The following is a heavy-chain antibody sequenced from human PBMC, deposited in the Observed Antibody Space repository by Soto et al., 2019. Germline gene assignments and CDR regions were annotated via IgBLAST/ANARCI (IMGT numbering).Heavy chain of an antibody. CDR2: ISGSGGST. D-gene: IGHD1-20*01. CDR1: GFTFSSYA. Sequence: EVQLLESGGGLVQPGGSLRLSCAASGFTFSSYAMSWVRQAPGKGLEWVSAISGSGGSTYYADSVKGRFTISRDNSKNTRYRQMNSLRAEDTAVYYCGKVLITGTDAFGIWGQGTMVTVSS. CDR3: GKVLITGTDAFGI. V-gene: IGHV3-23*01. J-gene: IGHJ3*02.